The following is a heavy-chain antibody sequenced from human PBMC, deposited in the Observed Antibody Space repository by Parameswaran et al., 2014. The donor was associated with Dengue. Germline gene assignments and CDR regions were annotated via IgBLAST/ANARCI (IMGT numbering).Heavy chain of an antibody. V-gene: IGHV4-59*01. D-gene: IGHD5-12*01. Sequence: RWIRQPPGKGLEWIGYIYYSGSTNYNPSLKSRVTISVDTSKNQFSLKLSSVTAADTAVYYCARGGVTKGGYSGYDSPFDPWGQGTLVTVSS. J-gene: IGHJ5*02. CDR3: ARGGVTKGGYSGYDSPFDP. CDR2: IYYSGST.